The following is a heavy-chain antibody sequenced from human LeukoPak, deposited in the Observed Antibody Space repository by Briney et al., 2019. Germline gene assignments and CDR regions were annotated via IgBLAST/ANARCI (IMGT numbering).Heavy chain of an antibody. J-gene: IGHJ4*02. CDR2: ISYDGSNK. CDR1: GFTFSSYG. V-gene: IGHV3-30*03. D-gene: IGHD5-24*01. CDR3: ARNPPGWLQADY. Sequence: GGSLRLSCAASGFTFSSYGMHWVRQAPGKGLEWVAVISYDGSNKYYADSVKGRFTTSRDNSKNTLYLQMNSLRAEDTAVYYCARNPPGWLQADYWGQGTLVTVSS.